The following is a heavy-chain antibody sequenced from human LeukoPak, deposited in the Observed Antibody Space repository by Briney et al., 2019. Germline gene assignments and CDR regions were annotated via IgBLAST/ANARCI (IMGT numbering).Heavy chain of an antibody. Sequence: ASVKVSCKATGYTFTSYAMHWVRQAPGQRLEWMGWINAGYGNTKYSHKFQGRVTITRDTSASTAYMELSSLRSEHTAVYYCARGGDYYGSGSYRTEYYYYGMVVWGKGTTVTVSS. D-gene: IGHD3-10*01. J-gene: IGHJ6*04. CDR1: GYTFTSYA. V-gene: IGHV1-3*01. CDR3: ARGGDYYGSGSYRTEYYYYGMVV. CDR2: INAGYGNT.